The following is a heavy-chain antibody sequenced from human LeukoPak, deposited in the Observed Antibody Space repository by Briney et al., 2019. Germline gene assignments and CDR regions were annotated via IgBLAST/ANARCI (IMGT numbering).Heavy chain of an antibody. CDR1: GGSVSGDGYY. D-gene: IGHD5-18*01. Sequence: ASETLSLTCTVSGGSVSGDGYYWSWIRQSPGKGLESIGYIFYSGSTNYNPSLKSRVTISVDTSNNQFSLKLSSVTAADTAVYYCAREIQLWPQMDVWGQGTTVTVSS. CDR3: AREIQLWPQMDV. CDR2: IFYSGST. V-gene: IGHV4-61*08. J-gene: IGHJ6*02.